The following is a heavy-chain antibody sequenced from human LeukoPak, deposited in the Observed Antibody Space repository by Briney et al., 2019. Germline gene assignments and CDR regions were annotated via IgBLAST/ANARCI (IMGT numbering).Heavy chain of an antibody. CDR3: AKGGGYSYGYSENWFDP. Sequence: SETLSLTCAVYGGSFSGYYWSWIRQAPGKGLEWIGYIYYDGSTYYNPSLRSRVTISVDTSKNQFSLKVRSVTAADTAVYYCAKGGGYSYGYSENWFDPWDQGILVTVSS. J-gene: IGHJ5*02. D-gene: IGHD5-18*01. CDR2: IYYDGST. CDR1: GGSFSGYY. V-gene: IGHV4-59*01.